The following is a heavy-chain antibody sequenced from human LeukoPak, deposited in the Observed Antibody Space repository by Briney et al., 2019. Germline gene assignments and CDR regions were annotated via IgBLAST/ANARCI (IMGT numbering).Heavy chain of an antibody. D-gene: IGHD3-22*01. CDR3: ARAQKASYYYDSSGYDAFDI. V-gene: IGHV4-59*01. CDR2: IYYSGST. CDR1: GGSISSYY. Sequence: SETLSLTCTVSGGSISSYYWSWIRQPPGKGPEWIGYIYYSGSTNYNPSLKSRVTISVDTSKNQFSLKLSSVTAADTAVYYCARAQKASYYYDSSGYDAFDIWGQGTMVTVSS. J-gene: IGHJ3*02.